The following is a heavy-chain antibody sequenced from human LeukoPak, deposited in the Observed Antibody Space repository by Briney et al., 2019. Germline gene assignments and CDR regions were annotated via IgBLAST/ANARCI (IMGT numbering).Heavy chain of an antibody. CDR2: INCDGRSA. V-gene: IGHV3-74*01. J-gene: IGHJ4*02. Sequence: GGSLRLSCAASGFAFSRYWMHWVRQAPGKGLVWVSRINCDGRSAVYADSVKGRFTISRDNAKNTLYLQMDSLRAEDTAVYYCTRVSTTDDYWGQGTLVTVSS. D-gene: IGHD2/OR15-2a*01. CDR1: GFAFSRYW. CDR3: TRVSTTDDY.